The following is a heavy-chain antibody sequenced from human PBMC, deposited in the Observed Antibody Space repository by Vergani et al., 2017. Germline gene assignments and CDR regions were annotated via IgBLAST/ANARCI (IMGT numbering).Heavy chain of an antibody. J-gene: IGHJ4*02. CDR2: TYPTGNT. CDR1: GDSIRGPYYY. V-gene: IGHV4-30-4*01. Sequence: QVQLQESGPGLVKPSQTLSLTCSVSGDSIRGPYYYWSWIRQPPGKGLEWISYTYPTGNTHSNLSLKSRVTISMDPSKNQFSLKLTSVTAADTALYYCARDAGDYWGQGILVTVSS. CDR3: ARDAGDY.